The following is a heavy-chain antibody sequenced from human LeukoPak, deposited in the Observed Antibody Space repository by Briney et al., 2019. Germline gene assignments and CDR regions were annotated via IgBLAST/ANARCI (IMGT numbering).Heavy chain of an antibody. CDR3: ARTLGYCSSTSCYEDGY. D-gene: IGHD2-2*01. Sequence: ASVKVSCKASGYTFTTYGITWVRQGPGQGLEWMGYISPYNGNTRSAQNLQGRVTMTTDTSTSTAYMELRSLRSDDTAMYYCARTLGYCSSTSCYEDGYWGQGTLVTVSS. CDR1: GYTFTTYG. V-gene: IGHV1-18*01. J-gene: IGHJ4*02. CDR2: ISPYNGNT.